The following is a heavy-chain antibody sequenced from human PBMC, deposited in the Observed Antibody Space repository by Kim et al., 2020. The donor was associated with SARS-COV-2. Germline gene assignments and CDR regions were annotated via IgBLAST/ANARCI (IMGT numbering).Heavy chain of an antibody. D-gene: IGHD5-18*01. Sequence: GGSLRLSCAASGFTFSSYSMNWVRQAPGKGLEWVSYISSSSSTIYYADSVKGRFTISRDNAKNSLYLQMNSLRAEDTAVYYCARDGGRVQLWSPKQHGWFDPWGQGTLVTVSS. CDR1: GFTFSSYS. J-gene: IGHJ5*02. CDR2: ISSSSSTI. CDR3: ARDGGRVQLWSPKQHGWFDP. V-gene: IGHV3-48*04.